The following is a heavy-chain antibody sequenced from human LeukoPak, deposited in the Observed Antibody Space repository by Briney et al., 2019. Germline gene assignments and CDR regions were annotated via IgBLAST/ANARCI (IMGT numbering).Heavy chain of an antibody. D-gene: IGHD3-22*01. CDR3: ARDPGQYYYDSRGDY. Sequence: PGGSLRLSCAASGFTFSSYSMNWVRQAPGKGLEWVSSISSSSSYIYYADSVKGRFTISRDNAKNSLYLQMNSLRAEDTAVYYCARDPGQYYYDSRGDYWGQGTLVTVSS. J-gene: IGHJ4*02. CDR2: ISSSSSYI. CDR1: GFTFSSYS. V-gene: IGHV3-21*01.